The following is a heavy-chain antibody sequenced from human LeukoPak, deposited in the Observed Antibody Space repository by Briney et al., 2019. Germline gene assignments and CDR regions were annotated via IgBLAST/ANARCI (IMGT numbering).Heavy chain of an antibody. D-gene: IGHD3-16*01. CDR1: GFIFDDYG. CDR3: ARVRVVWGLDDAFDI. J-gene: IGHJ3*02. Sequence: PGGSLRLSCAASGFIFDDYGMNWVRQAPGKGLEWVSGINWSGASTGYADSVKGRFTISRDSAKNSLYLQMNSLRAEDTALYYCARVRVVWGLDDAFDIWGQGTMVTVSS. V-gene: IGHV3-20*04. CDR2: INWSGAST.